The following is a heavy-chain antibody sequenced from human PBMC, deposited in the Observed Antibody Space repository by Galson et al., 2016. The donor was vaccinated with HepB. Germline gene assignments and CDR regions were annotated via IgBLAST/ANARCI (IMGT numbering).Heavy chain of an antibody. Sequence: SVKVSCKASGYTFTRYYIHWVRQAPGQGLEWMGVINPSGGSTKDAQKFQGRVTMTRDTSTSTVYMELSSLRSEDTAVYFCARGGYYASGGSLRYWGQGTLVTVSS. J-gene: IGHJ4*02. CDR2: INPSGGST. D-gene: IGHD3-22*01. CDR3: ARGGYYASGGSLRY. V-gene: IGHV1-46*01. CDR1: GYTFTRYY.